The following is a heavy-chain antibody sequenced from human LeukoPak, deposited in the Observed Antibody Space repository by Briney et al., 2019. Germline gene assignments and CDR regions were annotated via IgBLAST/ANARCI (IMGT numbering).Heavy chain of an antibody. CDR1: GYSISSGYY. CDR2: IYHSGST. Sequence: SETLSLTCTVSGYSISSGYYWAWIRQPPGKGLEWIGSIYHSGSTYYNPSLKSRVTISVDTSKNQFSLKLSSVTAADTAVYYCASQGYCSGGSCLNYYYMDVWGKGTTVTISS. CDR3: ASQGYCSGGSCLNYYYMDV. D-gene: IGHD2-15*01. J-gene: IGHJ6*03. V-gene: IGHV4-38-2*02.